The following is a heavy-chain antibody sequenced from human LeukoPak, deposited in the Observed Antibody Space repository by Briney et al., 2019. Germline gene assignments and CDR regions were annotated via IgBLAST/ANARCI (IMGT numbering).Heavy chain of an antibody. V-gene: IGHV3-48*03. D-gene: IGHD3-22*01. J-gene: IGHJ4*02. CDR1: GFTFSNYE. CDR3: ARGLRYYDSSGYPE. Sequence: GGSLRLSCAVSGFTFSNYEVNWVRQAPGKGLEWVSYISSSGSPIFYADSVKGRFTISRDNAKNSLYLQMNSLRVEDTAVYYCARGLRYYDSSGYPEWGQGTLVTVSS. CDR2: ISSSGSPI.